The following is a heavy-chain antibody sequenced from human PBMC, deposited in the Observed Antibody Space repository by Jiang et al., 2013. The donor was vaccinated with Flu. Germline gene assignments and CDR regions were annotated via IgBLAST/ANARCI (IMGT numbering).Heavy chain of an antibody. Sequence: GSGLVKPSQTLSLTCSVSGGSISSGSYLWSWIRQPAGKGLEWIGRIYTSGSTNYNPSLESRVTISVDTSKNQFSLKLSSVTAADTAVYYCASSQYYDFLTGYYRTTYYFDYWARDPWSPSP. CDR2: IYTSGST. V-gene: IGHV4-61*02. J-gene: IGHJ4*02. D-gene: IGHD3-9*01. CDR3: ASSQYYDFLTGYYRTTYYFDY. CDR1: GGSISSGSYL.